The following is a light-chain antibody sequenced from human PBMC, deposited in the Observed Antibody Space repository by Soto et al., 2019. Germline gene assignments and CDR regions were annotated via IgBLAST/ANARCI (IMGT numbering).Light chain of an antibody. CDR3: QTWGTGFQV. J-gene: IGLJ2*01. CDR2: LNNDGSH. CDR1: SWHSSYA. V-gene: IGLV4-69*01. Sequence: QLVLTQPPAVSASLGASVKLTCTLSSWHSSYAIAWHQKQAEKGPRYLMDLNNDGSHTKWGGIPDRFSGSRSGAERYLIISSRQAEDEADYYCQTWGTGFQVFGGGTKLTVL.